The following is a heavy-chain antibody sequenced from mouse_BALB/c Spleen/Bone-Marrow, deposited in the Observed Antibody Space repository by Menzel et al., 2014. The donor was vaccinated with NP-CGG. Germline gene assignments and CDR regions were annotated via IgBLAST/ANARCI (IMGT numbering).Heavy chain of an antibody. CDR1: GYTFSSYW. CDR2: FAPGSGST. Sequence: DLVKPGASVKLSCKASGYTFSSYWINWIKQRPGQGLEWIGRFAPGSGSTNYNEVFKGKATLTVDTSSATAYIQLDSLSSEDSAVYFCARSYYGRAMDYWGQGTSVTVSS. D-gene: IGHD1-1*01. CDR3: ARSYYGRAMDY. V-gene: IGHV1S41*01. J-gene: IGHJ4*01.